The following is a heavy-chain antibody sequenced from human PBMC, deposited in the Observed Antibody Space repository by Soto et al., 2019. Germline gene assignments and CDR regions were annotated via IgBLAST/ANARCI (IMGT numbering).Heavy chain of an antibody. Sequence: QVQLVQSGGEVKKPGSSVKVSCKASGGTFSSYAISWVRQAPGQGLEWMGGIIHIFGTANYAQKFQGRVKITADESKSTAYMELRRLRSEDTAVYYCAAGSGSYYLYYFDYWGQGNLVTVSS. CDR3: AAGSGSYYLYYFDY. CDR1: GGTFSSYA. V-gene: IGHV1-69*01. J-gene: IGHJ4*02. D-gene: IGHD3-10*01. CDR2: IIHIFGTA.